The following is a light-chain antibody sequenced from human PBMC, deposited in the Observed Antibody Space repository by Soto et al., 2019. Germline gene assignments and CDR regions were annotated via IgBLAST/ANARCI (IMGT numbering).Light chain of an antibody. Sequence: EIVLTQSPGTLSLSPGERATLSCRASQSVSSTYLAWYQQKPGQAPRLLIYGVSSRAPGIPDRFSGSGSGTDFTLTISRREPEDFAVYYCQRYDISPFPFGQGTKLEIK. CDR1: QSVSSTY. V-gene: IGKV3-20*01. CDR2: GVS. J-gene: IGKJ2*01. CDR3: QRYDISPFP.